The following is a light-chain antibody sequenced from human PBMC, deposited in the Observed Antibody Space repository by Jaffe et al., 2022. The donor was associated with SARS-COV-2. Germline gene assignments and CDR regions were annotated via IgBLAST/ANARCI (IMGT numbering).Light chain of an antibody. V-gene: IGKV4-1*01. J-gene: IGKJ1*01. CDR2: WAA. Sequence: DIVMTQSPDSLAVSLGETATINCKSSQSVLYSANNKNYLAWYQQKQGQPPKVLIYWAATRESGVPDRFSGSGSGTDFTLTISSLQAEDVAVYFCHQYYSSPVTFGQGTKVEVK. CDR3: HQYYSSPVT. CDR1: QSVLYSANNKNY.